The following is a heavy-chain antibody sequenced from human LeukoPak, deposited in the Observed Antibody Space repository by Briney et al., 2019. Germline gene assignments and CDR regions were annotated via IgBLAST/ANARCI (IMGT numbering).Heavy chain of an antibody. CDR3: VTSVAGPDY. V-gene: IGHV3-73*01. CDR2: IRSKANSYAT. Sequence: GGSLKLSCAASGFTFSDSAMHWVRQASGKGLEWVGRIRSKANSYATSYAASVKGRFTISRDESKSTAYLEMNSLKSEDTAVYYCVTSVAGPDYWGQGTLVTVSS. J-gene: IGHJ4*02. CDR1: GFTFSDSA. D-gene: IGHD6-19*01.